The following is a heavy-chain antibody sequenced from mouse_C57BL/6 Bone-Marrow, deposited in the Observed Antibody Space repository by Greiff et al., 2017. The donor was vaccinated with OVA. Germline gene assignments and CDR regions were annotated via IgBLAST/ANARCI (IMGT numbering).Heavy chain of an antibody. CDR1: GYTFTSYW. Sequence: QVQLQQPGAELVKPGASVKLSCKASGYTFTSYWMHWVKQRPGQGLEWIGMIHPNSGSTNYNEKFKSKATLTVDKSSSTAYMQFSSLTSEDSAVYYCARIGTGFAYWGQGTLVTVSA. V-gene: IGHV1-64*01. CDR2: IHPNSGST. CDR3: ARIGTGFAY. J-gene: IGHJ3*01. D-gene: IGHD4-1*01.